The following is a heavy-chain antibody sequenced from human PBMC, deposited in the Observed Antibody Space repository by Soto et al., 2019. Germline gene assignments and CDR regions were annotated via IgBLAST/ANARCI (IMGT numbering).Heavy chain of an antibody. D-gene: IGHD3-10*01. CDR1: GYTLTELS. V-gene: IGHV1-24*01. Sequence: ASVKVSCKVSGYTLTELSMHWVRQAPGKGLEWMGGFDPGDGETIYAQKFQGRVTMTEDTSTDTAYMELSSLRSEDTAVYYCATDSGRTRLKLLWFGESYYYYGMDVWGQGTTVTVSS. CDR3: ATDSGRTRLKLLWFGESYYYYGMDV. CDR2: FDPGDGET. J-gene: IGHJ6*02.